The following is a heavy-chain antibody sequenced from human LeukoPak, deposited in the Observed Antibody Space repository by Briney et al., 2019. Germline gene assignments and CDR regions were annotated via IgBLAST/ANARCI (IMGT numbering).Heavy chain of an antibody. D-gene: IGHD1-14*01. J-gene: IGHJ6*03. Sequence: ASVKVSCKASGYTFSSYYMHWVRQAPGQGLEWMGIINPSGGSTKYAQKLQGRVTMTSDTSTSTVYMELSSLRSEDTAVYYCAKPRPGALYYYYYYMDVWGKGTTVTVSS. V-gene: IGHV1-46*01. CDR2: INPSGGST. CDR1: GYTFSSYY. CDR3: AKPRPGALYYYYYYMDV.